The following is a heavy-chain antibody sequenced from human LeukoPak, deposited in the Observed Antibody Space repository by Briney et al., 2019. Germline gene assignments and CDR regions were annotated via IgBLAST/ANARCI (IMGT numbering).Heavy chain of an antibody. Sequence: ASVKVSCKASGYTFTDYYMHWVRQAPGQGFEWMGWINPDSGGTNYAQKFQGRVTMTRDTSISTAYMELSRLRSNDTAVYYCARRALFGDSGYDYNWFDPWGREPWSPSPQ. CDR2: INPDSGGT. CDR1: GYTFTDYY. V-gene: IGHV1-2*02. J-gene: IGHJ5*02. CDR3: ARRALFGDSGYDYNWFDP. D-gene: IGHD5-12*01.